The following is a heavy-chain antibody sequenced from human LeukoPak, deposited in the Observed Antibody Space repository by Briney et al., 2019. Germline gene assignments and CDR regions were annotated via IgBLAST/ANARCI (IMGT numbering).Heavy chain of an antibody. Sequence: GGSLRLSCEAPGFTFDDYGMSWVRQAPGKGLEWVSAISGSGGSTYYADSVKGRFTISRDNSKNTLYLQMNSLRAEDTAVYYCAKFLPTHIVVANYYFDYWGQGTLVTVSS. D-gene: IGHD2-21*01. CDR3: AKFLPTHIVVANYYFDY. CDR2: ISGSGGST. V-gene: IGHV3-23*01. CDR1: GFTFDDYG. J-gene: IGHJ4*02.